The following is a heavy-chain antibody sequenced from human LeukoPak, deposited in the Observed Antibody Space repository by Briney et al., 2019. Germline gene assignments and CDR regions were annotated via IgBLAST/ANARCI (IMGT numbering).Heavy chain of an antibody. CDR3: AKRVGYGYGMDV. D-gene: IGHD6-13*01. V-gene: IGHV3-23*01. CDR1: GFTFSSYA. CDR2: ISGSGGST. J-gene: IGHJ6*02. Sequence: PGGSLRLSCAASGFTFSSYAMSWVRQAPGKGLEWVSAISGSGGSTYYADSVKGRFTISRDNSKNTLYLQMNSLRAEDTAEFYCAKRVGYGYGMDVWGQGTTVTVSS.